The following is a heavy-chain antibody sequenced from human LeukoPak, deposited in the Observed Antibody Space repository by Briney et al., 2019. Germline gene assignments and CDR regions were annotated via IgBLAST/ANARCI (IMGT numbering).Heavy chain of an antibody. Sequence: AASVKVSCKASGYTFTSYDINWVRQATGQGLEWMGWMNPNSGNTGYAQKFQGGVTMTRNTSISTAYMELSSLRSEDTAVYYCALIPRGDWAADYWGQGTLVTVSS. V-gene: IGHV1-8*01. D-gene: IGHD2-8*01. CDR2: MNPNSGNT. CDR1: GYTFTSYD. CDR3: ALIPRGDWAADY. J-gene: IGHJ4*02.